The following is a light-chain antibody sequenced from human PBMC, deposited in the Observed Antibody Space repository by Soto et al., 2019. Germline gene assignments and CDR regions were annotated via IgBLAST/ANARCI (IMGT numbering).Light chain of an antibody. CDR3: SSYTSDSSYV. Sequence: QSVLTQPASVSGSPGQAITISCSGTSSDVGAFNYVSWYQQHPGKAPKLMIYDVSNRPSGVSNRFSASKSGNTASLFISGLQAEDEADYYCSSYTSDSSYVFGSGTKVTVL. CDR2: DVS. J-gene: IGLJ1*01. V-gene: IGLV2-14*03. CDR1: SSDVGAFNY.